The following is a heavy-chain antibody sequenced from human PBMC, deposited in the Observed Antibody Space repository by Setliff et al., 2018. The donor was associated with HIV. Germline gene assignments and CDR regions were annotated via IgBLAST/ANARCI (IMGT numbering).Heavy chain of an antibody. J-gene: IGHJ4*02. CDR1: GFTFSNYD. Sequence: PGGSLRLSCAASGFTFSNYDMSWVRQAPGKGLEWVSSISSRGTDTYYADSVKGRFTISRDNSKNTLYLQMNSLRVEDTAIYYCFLRPTITSWGRGALVTVSS. D-gene: IGHD5-12*01. CDR2: ISSRGTDT. CDR3: FLRPTITS. V-gene: IGHV3-23*01.